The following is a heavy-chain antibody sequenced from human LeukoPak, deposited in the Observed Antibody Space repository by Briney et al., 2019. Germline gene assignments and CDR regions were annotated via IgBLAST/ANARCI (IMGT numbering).Heavy chain of an antibody. D-gene: IGHD3-9*01. J-gene: IGHJ4*02. V-gene: IGHV3-9*01. CDR3: AKGGALDWLLSLAYFDY. CDR1: GFTFDDYA. Sequence: PGGSLRLSCAASGFTFDDYAMHWVRQAPGKGLEWVSGISWNSGSIGYADSVKGRFTISRDNAKNSLYLQMSSLRAEDTAVYYCAKGGALDWLLSLAYFDYWGQGTLVTVSS. CDR2: ISWNSGSI.